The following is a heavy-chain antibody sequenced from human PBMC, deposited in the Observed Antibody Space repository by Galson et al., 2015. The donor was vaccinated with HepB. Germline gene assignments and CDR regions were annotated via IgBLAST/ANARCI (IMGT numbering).Heavy chain of an antibody. CDR1: GFTFSYYW. V-gene: IGHV3-7*03. D-gene: IGHD2-2*01. CDR3: AREKGAEYPFDH. J-gene: IGHJ4*02. CDR2: IKQDGSDK. Sequence: SLRLSCAASGFTFSYYWMSWVRQAPEKGLEWVANIKQDGSDKYYVDSVKGRFTISRDNSANSLFLQMNSLRAEDTAIYYCAREKGAEYPFDHWGQGTLVTVSS.